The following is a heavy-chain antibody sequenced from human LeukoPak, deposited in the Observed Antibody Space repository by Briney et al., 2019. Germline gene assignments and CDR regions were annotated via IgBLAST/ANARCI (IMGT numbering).Heavy chain of an antibody. CDR1: GASFSGYY. D-gene: IGHD3-10*01. CDR3: ARGGDAEG. J-gene: IGHJ4*02. CDR2: INHSGST. Sequence: SETLSLTCAVYGASFSGYYWTWIRQPPGRGLEWIGEINHSGSTNYNPSLKSRVTISVDTSKNQFSLKLTSVTAADTAVYYCARGGDAEGWGQGTLVTVSS. V-gene: IGHV4-34*01.